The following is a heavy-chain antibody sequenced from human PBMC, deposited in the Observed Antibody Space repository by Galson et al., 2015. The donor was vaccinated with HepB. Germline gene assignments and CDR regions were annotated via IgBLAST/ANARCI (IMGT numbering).Heavy chain of an antibody. CDR1: GFTFSSFT. CDR2: ISTTVTNI. J-gene: IGHJ4*02. CDR3: ARVVLSGSYWYFDF. D-gene: IGHD1-26*01. Sequence: SLRLSCAASGFTFSSFTMNWVRQAPGKRLEWVSYISTTVTNIFYVDSVKGRFAVSRDNAKSSLYLQMNSLRAEDTAIYYCARVVLSGSYWYFDFWGQGTLVTVSS. V-gene: IGHV3-48*01.